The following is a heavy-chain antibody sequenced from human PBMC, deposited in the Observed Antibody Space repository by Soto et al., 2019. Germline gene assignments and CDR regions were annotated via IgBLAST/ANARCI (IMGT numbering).Heavy chain of an antibody. J-gene: IGHJ5*02. V-gene: IGHV6-1*01. CDR1: GDSVSSNSAA. CDR2: TYYRSKWYN. CDR3: ARNPNYYGSGSFITFDP. D-gene: IGHD3-10*01. Sequence: PSQTLSLTCAISGDSVSSNSAAWNWIRQSPSRGLEWLGRTYYRSKWYNDYAVSVKSRITINPDTSKNQFSLQLNSVTPEDTVMYYCARNPNYYGSGSFITFDPWGQGTLVTVSS.